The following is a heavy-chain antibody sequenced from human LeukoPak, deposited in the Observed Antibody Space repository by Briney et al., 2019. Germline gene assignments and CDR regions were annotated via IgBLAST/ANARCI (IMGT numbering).Heavy chain of an antibody. V-gene: IGHV4-59*01. CDR1: GGSISSYY. CDR2: IYYSGST. D-gene: IGHD3-16*02. J-gene: IGHJ5*02. CDR3: ARDPGGYDYVWGSYRYRSNWFDP. Sequence: SGTLSLTCTVSGGSISSYYWSWIRQPPGKGLEWIGYIYYSGSTNYNPSLKSRVTISVDTSKNQFSLKLSSVTAADTAVYYCARDPGGYDYVWGSYRYRSNWFDPWGQGTLVTVSS.